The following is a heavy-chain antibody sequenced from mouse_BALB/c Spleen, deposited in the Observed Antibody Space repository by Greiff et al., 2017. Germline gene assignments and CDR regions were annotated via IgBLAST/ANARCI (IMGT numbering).Heavy chain of an antibody. V-gene: IGHV2-6-2*01. CDR2: IWSDGST. D-gene: IGHD5-5*01. Sequence: QVQLKESGPDLVAPSQSLSITCTVSGFSLTSYGVHWVRQPPGKGLEWLVVIWSDGSTTYNSALKSRLGISKDNSKSQVFLKMNSLQTDDTAMYYCARQRLPDYYAMDYWGQGTSVTVSS. CDR3: ARQRLPDYYAMDY. CDR1: GFSLTSYG. J-gene: IGHJ4*01.